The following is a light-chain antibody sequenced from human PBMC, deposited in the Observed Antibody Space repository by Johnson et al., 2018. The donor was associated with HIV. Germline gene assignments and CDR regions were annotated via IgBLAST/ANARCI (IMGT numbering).Light chain of an antibody. J-gene: IGLJ1*01. V-gene: IGLV1-51*01. CDR1: SSNIGNNY. CDR2: DNN. Sequence: QSVLTQPPSVSAAPGQKVNISCSGSSSNIGNNYVSWYQQLPGTAPKLLIYDNNKRPSGIPDRFSGSKSGTSATLGITGLQTGDEADYYCGTWDSSLSASFGTWTKVTVL. CDR3: GTWDSSLSAS.